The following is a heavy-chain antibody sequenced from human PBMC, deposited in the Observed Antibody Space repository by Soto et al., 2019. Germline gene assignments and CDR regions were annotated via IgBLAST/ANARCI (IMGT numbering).Heavy chain of an antibody. CDR1: GGSISSYY. J-gene: IGHJ5*02. CDR3: ARDGSSSWSTYNWFGP. Sequence: QVQLQESGPGLVKPSETLSLTCTVSGGSISSYYWSWIRQPPGKGLEWIGYIYYSGSTNYNPSLKSRVTISVDTSKNQFSLKLSSVTAADTAVYYCARDGSSSWSTYNWFGPWGQGTLVTVSS. V-gene: IGHV4-59*01. CDR2: IYYSGST. D-gene: IGHD6-13*01.